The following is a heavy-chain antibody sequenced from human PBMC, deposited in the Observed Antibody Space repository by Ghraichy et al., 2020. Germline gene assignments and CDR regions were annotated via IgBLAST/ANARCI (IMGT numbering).Heavy chain of an antibody. J-gene: IGHJ6*02. CDR2: INHSGST. V-gene: IGHV4-34*01. D-gene: IGHD5-18*01. CDR3: ARGRLPGRILGYPPRHV. CDR1: GGSFSGYY. Sequence: SETLSLTCAVYGGSFSGYYWSWIRQPPGKGLEWIREINHSGSTNYNPSLKSRVTISVDTSKNQFSLKLSSVTAADTAVYYCARGRLPGRILGYPPRHVWGQGTTVTVSS.